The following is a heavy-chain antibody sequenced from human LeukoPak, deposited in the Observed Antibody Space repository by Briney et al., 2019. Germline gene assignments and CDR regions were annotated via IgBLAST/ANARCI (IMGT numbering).Heavy chain of an antibody. CDR1: GFIFSSCA. CDR2: IRGSGGST. V-gene: IGHV3-23*01. CDR3: AKDHVTWGNRYFDP. Sequence: GGSLTLSCAASGFIFSSCAMTWARQGPGGGVEWVSGIRGSGGSTYFADCVKGRFTISRDSSKHTLYLEMNSRRGEATALYSCAKDHVTWGNRYFDPCGQGTLGTVSS. D-gene: IGHD3-16*01. J-gene: IGHJ4*02.